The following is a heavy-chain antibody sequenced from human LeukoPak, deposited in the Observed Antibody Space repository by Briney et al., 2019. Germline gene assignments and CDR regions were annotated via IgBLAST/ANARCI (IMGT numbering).Heavy chain of an antibody. CDR2: IYQSGST. CDR1: GYSISSGYY. Sequence: SETLSLTCAVSGYSISSGYYWGWIRQPPGKGLEWIRSIYQSGSTYYNPSLKSRVTISVETSKNQFSLKVSSVTAADTAMYYCARHGAGTIGLKLYALNYMDVWGKGTTVTVSS. CDR3: ARHGAGTIGLKLYALNYMDV. V-gene: IGHV4-38-2*01. J-gene: IGHJ6*03. D-gene: IGHD2-8*01.